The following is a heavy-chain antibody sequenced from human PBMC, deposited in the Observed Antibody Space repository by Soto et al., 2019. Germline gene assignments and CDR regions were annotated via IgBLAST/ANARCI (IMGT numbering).Heavy chain of an antibody. CDR1: GGTFSHYG. V-gene: IGHV1-69*12. CDR2: IVPIFGA. D-gene: IGHD3-22*01. Sequence: QVQLVQSGAEVKKPGSSVKVSCKSSGGTFSHYGCSWVRQAPGQGLECMGVIVPIFGAEHPQKYQGRVTITADEATNTVFMELRGVRSENTAVYYCARGGSDYEGSVYYLGQVWGQGATVTVSS. J-gene: IGHJ6*02. CDR3: ARGGSDYEGSVYYLGQV.